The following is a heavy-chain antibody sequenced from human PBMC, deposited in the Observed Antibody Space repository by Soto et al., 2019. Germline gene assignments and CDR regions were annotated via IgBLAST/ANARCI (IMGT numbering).Heavy chain of an antibody. J-gene: IGHJ4*02. D-gene: IGHD1-26*01. CDR3: ARESFSASPNFFDY. Sequence: LRLSCAASGLALSNYEMNWVRQAPGKGLEWVSYISLSGSTIYYADSVKGRFTISRDDAKDSLYLEMDSLRADDTAVYYCARESFSASPNFFDYWGQGTLVTVSS. CDR2: ISLSGSTI. V-gene: IGHV3-48*03. CDR1: GLALSNYE.